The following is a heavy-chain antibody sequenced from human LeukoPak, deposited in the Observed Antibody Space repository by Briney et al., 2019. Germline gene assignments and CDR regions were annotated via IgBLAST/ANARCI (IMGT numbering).Heavy chain of an antibody. D-gene: IGHD1-1*01. CDR2: IYYSGST. CDR3: ARDPVQPDAFDI. CDR1: GFTFSNYA. Sequence: GSLRLSCAASGFTFSNYALNWVRQAPGKGLEWIGSIYYSGSTYYNPSLKSRVTISVDTSKNQFSLKLSSVTAADTAVYYCARDPVQPDAFDIWGQGTMVTVSS. J-gene: IGHJ3*02. V-gene: IGHV4-39*07.